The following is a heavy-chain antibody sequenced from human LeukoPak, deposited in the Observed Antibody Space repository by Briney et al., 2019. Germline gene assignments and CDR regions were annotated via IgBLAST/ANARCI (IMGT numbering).Heavy chain of an antibody. CDR2: ISGDGGST. D-gene: IGHD3-22*01. J-gene: IGHJ4*02. CDR1: GFTFDDYA. V-gene: IGHV3-43*02. CDR3: AKVYYDSSGYYSYYFDY. Sequence: GGSLRLSCAASGFTFDDYAMHWVRQAPGKGLEWVSLISGDGGSTYYADSVKGRFTISRDNSKNPLYLQMNSLRTEDTALYYCAKVYYDSSGYYSYYFDYWGQGTLVTVSS.